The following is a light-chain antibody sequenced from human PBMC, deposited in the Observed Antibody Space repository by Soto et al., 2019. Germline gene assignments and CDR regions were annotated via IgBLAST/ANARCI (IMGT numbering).Light chain of an antibody. CDR1: QSVSSNY. Sequence: EIVLPQSPGTLSLSPGERATLSCRASQSVSSNYLAWYQQKPGQAPRLLIYGASSRATGIPDRFSGSGSGTDFTLTIRRLEPEDFAVYYCQQYGSSYPWTFGQRTNVDIK. CDR2: GAS. J-gene: IGKJ1*01. CDR3: QQYGSSYPWT. V-gene: IGKV3-20*01.